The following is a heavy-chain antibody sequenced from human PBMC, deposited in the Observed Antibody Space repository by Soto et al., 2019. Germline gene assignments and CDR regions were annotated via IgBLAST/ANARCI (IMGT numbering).Heavy chain of an antibody. CDR3: ARTIRGWLQNGRFDY. V-gene: IGHV4-34*01. D-gene: IGHD5-12*01. Sequence: PSETLSLTCAVCGGSFSGYYWRWIRQPPGKGLEWIGEINHSGSTNYNPSLKSRVTISVDTSKNQFSLKLSSVTAADTAVYYCARTIRGWLQNGRFDYWGQGTLGNVSS. CDR2: INHSGST. CDR1: GGSFSGYY. J-gene: IGHJ4*02.